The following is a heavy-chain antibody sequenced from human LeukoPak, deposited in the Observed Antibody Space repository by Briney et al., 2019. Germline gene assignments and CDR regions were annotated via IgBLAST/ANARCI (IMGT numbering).Heavy chain of an antibody. J-gene: IGHJ5*02. Sequence: ASERVSPKTSVGTSSSYTITGVRHTPRHGLEWMGGITPIFGTANYAQKFQGRVTITTDESTSTAYMELSSLRSEDTAVYYCARDHYYDSSGYYSEYWFDPWGQGTLVTVSS. CDR1: VGTSSSYT. D-gene: IGHD3-22*01. V-gene: IGHV1-69*05. CDR2: ITPIFGTA. CDR3: ARDHYYDSSGYYSEYWFDP.